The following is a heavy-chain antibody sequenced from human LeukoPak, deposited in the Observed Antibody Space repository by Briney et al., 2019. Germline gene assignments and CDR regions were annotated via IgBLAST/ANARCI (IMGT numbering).Heavy chain of an antibody. CDR2: IYYSGST. Sequence: SETLSLTCTVSGGSISSSSYYWGWIRQPPGKGLEWIGSIYYSGSTYYNPSLKSRVTISVDTSKNQFSLKLSSVTAADTAVYYCARGQDIVVVPAVTFDYWGQGTLVTVSS. CDR1: GGSISSSSYY. V-gene: IGHV4-39*07. D-gene: IGHD2-2*01. CDR3: ARGQDIVVVPAVTFDY. J-gene: IGHJ4*02.